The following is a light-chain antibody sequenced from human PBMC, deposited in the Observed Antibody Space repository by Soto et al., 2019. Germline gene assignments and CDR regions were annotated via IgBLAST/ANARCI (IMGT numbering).Light chain of an antibody. CDR3: QQLWNYPLT. Sequence: DIVMTQSPDSLTVSLGERATISCKSSQSLLYRSNNKNYLAWYQQKPGQSPKLLVYWASTRESGVPARFSGSGSGTDFTLIISSLQAEDVGVYFCQQLWNYPLTFGGGTKVDIK. J-gene: IGKJ4*01. V-gene: IGKV4-1*01. CDR2: WAS. CDR1: QSLLYRSNNKNY.